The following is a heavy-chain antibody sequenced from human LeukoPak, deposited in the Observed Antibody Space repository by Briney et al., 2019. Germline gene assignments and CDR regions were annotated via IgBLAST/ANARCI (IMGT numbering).Heavy chain of an antibody. J-gene: IGHJ4*02. V-gene: IGHV4-39*01. CDR2: IYYSGST. CDR3: ARLPTVTFFDY. Sequence: SETLSLTCAVYGGSFSGYYWGWIRQPPGKGLEWIGSIYYSGSTYHNPSLKSRVTISVDTSKNQFSLRLSSVTAADTAVYYCARLPTVTFFDYWGQGTLVTVSS. D-gene: IGHD4-17*01. CDR1: GGSFSGYY.